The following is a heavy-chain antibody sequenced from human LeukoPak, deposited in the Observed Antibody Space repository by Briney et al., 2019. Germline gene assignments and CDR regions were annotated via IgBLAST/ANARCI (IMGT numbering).Heavy chain of an antibody. Sequence: SETLSLTCAVYGGSFSGYYWSWIRQPPGKGLEWIGEINHSGSTNYNQSLKSRVTISVATSKNQFSLKLSSVTAADTAVYYCAGTIYCGGDCYPNGAFDIWGQGTMVTVSS. CDR1: GGSFSGYY. J-gene: IGHJ3*02. CDR3: AGTIYCGGDCYPNGAFDI. CDR2: INHSGST. V-gene: IGHV4-34*01. D-gene: IGHD2-21*02.